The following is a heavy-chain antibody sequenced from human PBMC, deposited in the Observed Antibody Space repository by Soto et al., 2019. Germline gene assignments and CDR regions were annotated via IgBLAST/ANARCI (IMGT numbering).Heavy chain of an antibody. CDR3: AKVRESAAAGHFDS. D-gene: IGHD6-13*01. V-gene: IGHV1-2*04. CDR1: GYTFTGYY. CDR2: INPNSGGT. J-gene: IGHJ4*02. Sequence: ASVKVSCKASGYTFTGYYMHWVRQAPGQGLEWMGWINPNSGGTNYAQKFQGWVTMTRDTSISTAYMELSRLRSDDTAVYYCAKVRESAAAGHFDSWGQGTLVTVSS.